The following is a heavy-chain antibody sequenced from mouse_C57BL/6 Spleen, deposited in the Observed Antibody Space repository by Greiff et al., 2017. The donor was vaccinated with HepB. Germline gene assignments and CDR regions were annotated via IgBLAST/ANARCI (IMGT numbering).Heavy chain of an antibody. J-gene: IGHJ2*01. Sequence: EVKLVESGGDLVKPGGSLKLSCAASGFTFSSYGMSWVRQTPDKRLEWVATISSGGSYTYYPDSVKGRFTISRDNAKNTLYLQMSSLKSEDTAMYYCAREGGTTVVARFDYWGQGTTLTVSS. CDR2: ISSGGSYT. D-gene: IGHD1-1*01. V-gene: IGHV5-6*01. CDR1: GFTFSSYG. CDR3: AREGGTTVVARFDY.